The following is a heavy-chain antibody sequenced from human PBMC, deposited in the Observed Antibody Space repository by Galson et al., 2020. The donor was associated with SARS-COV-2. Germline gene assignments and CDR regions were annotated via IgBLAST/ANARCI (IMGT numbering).Heavy chain of an antibody. D-gene: IGHD6-19*01. CDR2: IWYDGSNK. V-gene: IGHV3-33*01. CDR1: GFTFSSYG. J-gene: IGHJ4*02. CDR3: ARDPNLSSGWYLVDY. Sequence: SLRLSCAASGFTFSSYGMHWVRQAPGKGLEWVAVIWYDGSNKYYADSVKGRFTISRDNSKNTLYLQMNSLRAEDTAVYYCARDPNLSSGWYLVDYWGQGTLVTVSS.